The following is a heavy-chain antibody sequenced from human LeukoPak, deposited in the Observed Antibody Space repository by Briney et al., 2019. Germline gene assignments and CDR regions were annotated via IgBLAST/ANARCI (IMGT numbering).Heavy chain of an antibody. CDR3: ARSHYYDSSGSHNNWFDP. CDR2: INHSGST. Sequence: SETLSLTCAVYGGSFSGYYWSWIRQPPGKGLEWIGEINHSGSTNYNPSLKSRVTISVDTSKNQFSLKLSSVTATDTAVYYCARSHYYDSSGSHNNWFDPWGQGTLVTVSS. J-gene: IGHJ5*02. CDR1: GGSFSGYY. D-gene: IGHD3-22*01. V-gene: IGHV4-34*01.